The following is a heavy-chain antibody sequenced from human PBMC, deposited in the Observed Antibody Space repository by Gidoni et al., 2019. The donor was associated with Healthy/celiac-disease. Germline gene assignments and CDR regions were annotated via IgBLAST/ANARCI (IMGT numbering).Heavy chain of an antibody. CDR3: ARLEYFDWLLNFDY. V-gene: IGHV4-39*01. J-gene: IGHJ4*02. CDR2: IYYSGRT. D-gene: IGHD3-9*01. Sequence: QLQLQESGPGLMKPSETLSLTCTVSGGSISSSSYYWGWIRQPPGKGLEWIGSIYYSGRTYYNPSLKRRVTISVETSKNQFSRKLSSVTAADTAVYYCARLEYFDWLLNFDYWGQGTLVTVSS. CDR1: GGSISSSSYY.